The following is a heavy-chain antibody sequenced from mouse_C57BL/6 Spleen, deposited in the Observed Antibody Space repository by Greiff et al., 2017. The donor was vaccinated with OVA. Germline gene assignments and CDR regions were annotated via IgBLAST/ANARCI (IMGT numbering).Heavy chain of an antibody. CDR1: GYAFSSSW. V-gene: IGHV1-82*01. Sequence: QVQLQQSGPELVKPGASVKISCKASGYAFSSSWMNWVKQRPGQGLEWIGRIYPGDGDTNYNGKFKGKATLTADKSSSTAYMQLSSLTSEDSAVYFCTSFITTVVADYWGQGTTLTVSS. CDR3: TSFITTVVADY. CDR2: IYPGDGDT. D-gene: IGHD1-1*01. J-gene: IGHJ2*01.